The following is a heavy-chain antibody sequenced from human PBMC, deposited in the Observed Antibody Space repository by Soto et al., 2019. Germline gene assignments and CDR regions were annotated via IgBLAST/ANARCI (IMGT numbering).Heavy chain of an antibody. J-gene: IGHJ4*02. CDR2: IYWDDAK. CDR3: ANKGGGDRILDY. CDR1: GFSLSTSGVG. Sequence: QITLKESGPTLVKPTQTLTLTCTFSGFSLSTSGVGVGWIRQPPGKALEWVALIYWDDAKEYSPSLKSRLTITKDPPKNQVALTMTNMDPVDTATYYCANKGGGDRILDYWGQGTLVTVSS. D-gene: IGHD3-16*01. V-gene: IGHV2-5*02.